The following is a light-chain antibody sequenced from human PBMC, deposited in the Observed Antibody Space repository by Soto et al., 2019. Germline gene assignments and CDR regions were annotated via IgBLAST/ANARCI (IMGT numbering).Light chain of an antibody. V-gene: IGLV2-14*01. CDR1: SSDVGGYNY. Sequence: QSALTQPASVSGSPGQSITISCTGTSSDVGGYNYVSWYLHHPGKVPKLMIFEVSNRPSGVSHRFSGSKSGNTASLTISGLQAEDEADYYCTSYTSTTTLVFGTGTKVTVL. CDR2: EVS. CDR3: TSYTSTTTLV. J-gene: IGLJ1*01.